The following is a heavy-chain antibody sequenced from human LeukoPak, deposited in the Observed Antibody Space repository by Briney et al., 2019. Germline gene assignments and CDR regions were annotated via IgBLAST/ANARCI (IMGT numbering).Heavy chain of an antibody. J-gene: IGHJ6*03. CDR2: IYSGGST. CDR3: ARDLGYYDFWSGFYMDV. Sequence: PGGSLRLSCAASGFTFSSHAMSWVRQAPGKGLEWVSVIYSGGSTYYADSVKGRFTISRDNSKNTLYLQMNSLRAEDTAVYYCARDLGYYDFWSGFYMDVWGKGTTVTVSS. CDR1: GFTFSSHA. D-gene: IGHD3-3*01. V-gene: IGHV3-53*01.